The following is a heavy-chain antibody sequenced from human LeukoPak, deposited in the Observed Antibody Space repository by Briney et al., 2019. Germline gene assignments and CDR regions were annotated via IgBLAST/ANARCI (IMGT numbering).Heavy chain of an antibody. J-gene: IGHJ4*02. V-gene: IGHV4-61*05. CDR2: ISDIGSI. D-gene: IGHD2/OR15-2a*01. CDR1: GGSISSSSYY. CDR3: AGHHPRNTVDF. Sequence: SETLSLTCTVSGGSISSSSYYWGWIRQPPGKGLEWIAYISDIGSINYNPSLKSRVTISLDTSKNQLSLKLRSVTAADTAVYYCAGHHPRNTVDFWGQGTLVTVSS.